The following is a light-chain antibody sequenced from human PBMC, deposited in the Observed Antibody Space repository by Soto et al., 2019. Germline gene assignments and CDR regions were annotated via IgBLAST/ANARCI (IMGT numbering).Light chain of an antibody. CDR3: QSYDSSLSGYV. CDR1: SSNIGAGYD. V-gene: IGLV1-40*01. Sequence: QSVLTQPPSVSGAPGQRVTISCTGSSSNIGAGYDVHWYQQLPGTAPKLLIYGNSNRPSGVPDRFSGSKSGTSVSLAITVLQAEDEADYYCQSYDSSLSGYVFGTGTKLTVL. CDR2: GNS. J-gene: IGLJ1*01.